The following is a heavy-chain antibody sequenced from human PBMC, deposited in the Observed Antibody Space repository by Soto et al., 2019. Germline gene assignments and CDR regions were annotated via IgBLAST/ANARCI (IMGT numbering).Heavy chain of an antibody. D-gene: IGHD3-22*01. CDR3: AHSRGYYYASSGYYLDY. V-gene: IGHV2-5*01. CDR1: GFSLSTSGVG. Sequence: GSGPTLVNPTQTLTLTCTFSGFSLSTSGVGVGWIRQPPGKALEWLALIYWNDDKRYSPSLKSRLTITKDTSKNQVVLTMTNMDPVDTATYYCAHSRGYYYASSGYYLDYWGQGTLVTVSS. CDR2: IYWNDDK. J-gene: IGHJ4*02.